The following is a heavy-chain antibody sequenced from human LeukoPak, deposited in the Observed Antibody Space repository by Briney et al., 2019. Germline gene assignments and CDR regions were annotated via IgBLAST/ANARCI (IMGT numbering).Heavy chain of an antibody. D-gene: IGHD2-21*01. CDR1: GFTFSSYG. CDR3: AKGYCGGGDCFNWFDP. V-gene: IGHV3-30*02. J-gene: IGHJ5*02. CDR2: IRYDGSNK. Sequence: GGSLRLSCAASGFTFSSYGMHWVRQAPGKGLEWVAFIRYDGSNKYYADSVKGRFTISRDNSKNTLYLQMNSLRAEDTAVYYCAKGYCGGGDCFNWFDPWGQGTLVTVSS.